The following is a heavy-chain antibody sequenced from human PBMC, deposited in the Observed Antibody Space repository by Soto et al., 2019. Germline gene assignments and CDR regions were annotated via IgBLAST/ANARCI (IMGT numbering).Heavy chain of an antibody. V-gene: IGHV5-51*01. Sequence: WESLKISCQGSGYTFSSYWIAWVRQMPGKGLEWMGIIFPRDFDTRYSPSFKGHVTISVDKSIDTAYLQWSSLRASETAIYHCATGYYSGWSLHPYLLDFWSPGTLVIVSS. CDR3: ATGYYSGWSLHPYLLDF. CDR1: GYTFSSYW. J-gene: IGHJ4*02. CDR2: IFPRDFDT. D-gene: IGHD6-19*01.